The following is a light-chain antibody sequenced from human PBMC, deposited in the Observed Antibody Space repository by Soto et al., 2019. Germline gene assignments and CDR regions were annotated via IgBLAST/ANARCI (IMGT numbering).Light chain of an antibody. CDR1: QTVRDN. Sequence: EIVLTQTQATLSVSPGERATLSCRASQTVRDNLGWYQQKPGQAPRLLIYGASSRATGIPDRFSGSGSGTDFTLTISRLEPEDFAVYYCQQYGSSPITFGQGTRLEIK. V-gene: IGKV3-20*01. CDR3: QQYGSSPIT. CDR2: GAS. J-gene: IGKJ5*01.